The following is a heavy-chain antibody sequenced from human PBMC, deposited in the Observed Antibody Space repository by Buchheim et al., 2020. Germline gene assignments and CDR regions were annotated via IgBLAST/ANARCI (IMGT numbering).Heavy chain of an antibody. J-gene: IGHJ6*03. CDR3: ARAPFGWGSGSYHGYTPQEPGYYYMDV. CDR1: GGSISSGGYY. V-gene: IGHV4-31*03. D-gene: IGHD3-10*01. CDR2: IYYSGST. Sequence: QVQLQESGPGLVKPSQTLSLTCTVSGGSISSGGYYWSWIRQHPGKGLEWIGYIYYSGSTYYNPSLKSRVTISVDTSKNQFSLKLSSVTAADTAVYYCARAPFGWGSGSYHGYTPQEPGYYYMDVWGKGTT.